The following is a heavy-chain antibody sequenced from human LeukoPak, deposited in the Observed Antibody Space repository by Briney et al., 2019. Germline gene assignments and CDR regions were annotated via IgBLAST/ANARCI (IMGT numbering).Heavy chain of an antibody. V-gene: IGHV3-7*01. CDR1: GFTFSNYW. D-gene: IGHD2-21*01. CDR3: ARDLWGAFRVDFFDF. Sequence: GRSLRLSCAPSGFTFSNYWMSWVCRAPGKGLEWVANIKQDGSETYYVDSVRGRFTISRDNAQNSLYLQMNSLRAEDTAVYDCARDLWGAFRVDFFDFWGQGILVTVSS. J-gene: IGHJ4*02. CDR2: IKQDGSET.